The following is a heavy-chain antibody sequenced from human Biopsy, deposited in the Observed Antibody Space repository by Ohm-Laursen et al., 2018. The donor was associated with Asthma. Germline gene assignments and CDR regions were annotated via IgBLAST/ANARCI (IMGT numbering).Heavy chain of an antibody. CDR2: IYSGGTS. CDR1: GFAVSRDY. CDR3: ARGDSSNWPHYYFVY. V-gene: IGHV3-53*01. Sequence: SLRLSCSASGFAVSRDYMFWVRQAPGKGLEWVSVIYSGGTSHTADSVRGRFTISRDYSKNTLYLQMHSLRAEDTAVYYCARGDSSNWPHYYFVYWGQGTLVTASS. J-gene: IGHJ4*02. D-gene: IGHD3-22*01.